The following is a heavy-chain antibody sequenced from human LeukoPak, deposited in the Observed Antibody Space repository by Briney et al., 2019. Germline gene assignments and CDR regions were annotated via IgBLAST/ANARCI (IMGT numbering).Heavy chain of an antibody. Sequence: ASVKVSCKASGYTFTSYDINWVRQATGQGLEWMGWMNPNSGNTGYAQKFQGRVTMTRDTSTSTVYMELSSLRSEDTAVYYCARRLNVDTAGLDYWGQGTLVTVSS. CDR3: ARRLNVDTAGLDY. J-gene: IGHJ4*02. CDR1: GYTFTSYD. V-gene: IGHV1-8*02. CDR2: MNPNSGNT. D-gene: IGHD5-18*01.